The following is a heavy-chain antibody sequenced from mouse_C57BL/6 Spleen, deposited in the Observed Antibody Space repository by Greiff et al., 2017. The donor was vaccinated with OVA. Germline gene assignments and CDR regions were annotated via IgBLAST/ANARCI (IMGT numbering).Heavy chain of an antibody. Sequence: QVQLQQPGTELVKPGASVKLSCKASGYTFTSYWMHWVKQRPGQGLEWIGNINPSNGGTNYNEKVKSKATLTVDKSTSTAYMQLSSLTSEDSAVYYCARWVTTAHYFDYWGQGTTLTVSS. V-gene: IGHV1-53*01. D-gene: IGHD1-2*01. J-gene: IGHJ2*01. CDR2: INPSNGGT. CDR1: GYTFTSYW. CDR3: ARWVTTAHYFDY.